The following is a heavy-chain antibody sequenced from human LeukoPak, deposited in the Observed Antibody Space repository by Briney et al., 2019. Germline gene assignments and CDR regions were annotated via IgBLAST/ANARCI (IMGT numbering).Heavy chain of an antibody. D-gene: IGHD3-10*01. J-gene: IGHJ4*02. Sequence: GGSLRLSCTASGFIFSSYGMHWVRQAPGKRLEWVAFIQFDESETHYGDSVKGRFSISRDISKNTLYLQMNSLRPEDTALYYCARVRVAYGSGSYFNSFFEYWGQGTLDTVSS. CDR1: GFIFSSYG. V-gene: IGHV3-30*02. CDR2: IQFDESET. CDR3: ARVRVAYGSGSYFNSFFEY.